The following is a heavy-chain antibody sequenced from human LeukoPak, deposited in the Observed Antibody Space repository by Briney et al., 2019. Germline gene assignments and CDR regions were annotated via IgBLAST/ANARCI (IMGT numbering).Heavy chain of an antibody. J-gene: IGHJ4*02. Sequence: PGGSLRLSCAASGFTFSSYGMHWVRQAPGKGLEWVAVISYDGSNKYFADSVKGRFTISRDNSKNTLYLQMNSLRAEDTAIYYCAREREVRLRRIFDYWGQGTLVTVSS. CDR3: AREREVRLRRIFDY. CDR1: GFTFSSYG. CDR2: ISYDGSNK. D-gene: IGHD3-10*01. V-gene: IGHV3-30*19.